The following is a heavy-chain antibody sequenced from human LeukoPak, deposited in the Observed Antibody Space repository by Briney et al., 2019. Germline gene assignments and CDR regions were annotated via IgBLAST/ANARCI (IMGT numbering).Heavy chain of an antibody. CDR3: GLNSAPGTIDS. D-gene: IGHD1-1*01. V-gene: IGHV3-7*01. CDR1: RFTFGSYW. J-gene: IGHJ4*02. Sequence: GGSLRLSCAASRFTFGSYWMSWVRQAPGKGLEWVANIKQDGSETYHVDSVKGRFTISRDNAKNSLYLQMTGRRAEDRVGYYCGLNSAPGTIDSWGKGPLVTVPS. CDR2: IKQDGSET.